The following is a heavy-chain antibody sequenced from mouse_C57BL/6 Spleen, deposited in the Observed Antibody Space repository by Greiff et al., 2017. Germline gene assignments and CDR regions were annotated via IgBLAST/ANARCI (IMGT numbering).Heavy chain of an antibody. Sequence: EVQRVESGGGLVQPGGSLSLSCAASGFTFTAYYMSWVRQPPGKALEWLGFIRNKANGYTTEYSASVKGRFTISRDNSQSILYLQMNALRAEDSATYYCARSLSYYGSSFAYWGQGTLVTVSA. CDR3: ARSLSYYGSSFAY. D-gene: IGHD1-1*01. J-gene: IGHJ3*01. CDR2: IRNKANGYTT. V-gene: IGHV7-3*01. CDR1: GFTFTAYY.